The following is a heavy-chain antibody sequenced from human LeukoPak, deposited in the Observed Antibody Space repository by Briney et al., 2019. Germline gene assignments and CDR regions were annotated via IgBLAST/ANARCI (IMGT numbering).Heavy chain of an antibody. Sequence: GASVKVSCKASGYTFTGYYMHWVRQAPGQGLEWMGWINPNSGGTNYAQKFQGRVTMTRDTSISTAYMELSSLRSEDTAVYYCARDGYYYDSSGYYLDYWGQGTLVTVSS. CDR2: INPNSGGT. CDR1: GYTFTGYY. V-gene: IGHV1-2*02. J-gene: IGHJ4*02. D-gene: IGHD3-22*01. CDR3: ARDGYYYDSSGYYLDY.